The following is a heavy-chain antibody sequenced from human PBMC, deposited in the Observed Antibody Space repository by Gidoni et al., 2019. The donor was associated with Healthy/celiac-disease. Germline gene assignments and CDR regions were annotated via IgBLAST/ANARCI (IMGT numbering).Heavy chain of an antibody. Sequence: EVQLVESGGGLVKPGGSLRLSCAASGFTFRSYSMNWVRQAPGKGLEWVSSISSRRSYIYYADSVKGRFTISRDNAKNSLYLQMNSLRAEDTAVYYCARDRTGGSYSALDYWGQGTLVTVSS. CDR3: ARDRTGGSYSALDY. CDR1: GFTFRSYS. CDR2: ISSRRSYI. D-gene: IGHD1-26*01. V-gene: IGHV3-21*01. J-gene: IGHJ4*02.